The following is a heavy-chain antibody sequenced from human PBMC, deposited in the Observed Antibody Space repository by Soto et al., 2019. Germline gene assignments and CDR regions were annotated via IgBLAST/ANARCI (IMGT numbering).Heavy chain of an antibody. CDR2: ISAHNGNT. D-gene: IGHD2-8*02. CDR1: GYGFTTYG. J-gene: IGHJ4*02. Sequence: QVHLVQSGAEVKKPGASVKVSCKGSGYGFTTYGITWVRQAPGQGLEWMAWISAHNGNTNYAQKLQGRVTVTRDTSTSTAYMELRSLRSDDTAVYYCARGRYWDYWVQGALVTVSS. CDR3: ARGRYWDY. V-gene: IGHV1-18*01.